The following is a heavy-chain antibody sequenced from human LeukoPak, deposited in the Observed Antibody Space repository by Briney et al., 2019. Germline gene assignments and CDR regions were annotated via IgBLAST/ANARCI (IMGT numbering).Heavy chain of an antibody. J-gene: IGHJ4*02. CDR2: IYTSGGT. Sequence: SETLSLTCTVSGGSISSGSYYGSWIRQPAGKGLEWIGRIYTSGGTNYNPSLKSRVTISVDTSKNHFSLKLSSLTAADTAVYYCATRNYYGSGSYGTSDYWGQGTLVTASS. CDR3: ATRNYYGSGSYGTSDY. CDR1: GGSISSGSYY. D-gene: IGHD3-10*01. V-gene: IGHV4-61*02.